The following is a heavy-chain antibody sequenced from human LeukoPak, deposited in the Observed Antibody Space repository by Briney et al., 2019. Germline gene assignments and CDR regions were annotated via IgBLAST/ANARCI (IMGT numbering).Heavy chain of an antibody. CDR1: GGSISSYY. D-gene: IGHD4-17*01. CDR3: ARQTPTTDNWFDP. Sequence: PSETLSLTCTVSGGSISSYYWSWIRQPPGKGLEWIGSIYYSGSTYYNPSLKSRVTISVDTSKNQFSLKLSSVTAADTAVYYCARQTPTTDNWFDPWGQGTLVTVSS. CDR2: IYYSGST. V-gene: IGHV4-59*05. J-gene: IGHJ5*02.